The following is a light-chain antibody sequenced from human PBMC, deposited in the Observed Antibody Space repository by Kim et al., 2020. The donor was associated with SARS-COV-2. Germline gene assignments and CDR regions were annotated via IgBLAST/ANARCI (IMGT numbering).Light chain of an antibody. Sequence: CTLSSGYSNYKVDWYQQGPGKGPRFVMRVGTGGIVGSKGDGIPDRFSVLGSGLNRYLTIKNIQEEDESDYHCGADHGSGSNFVLWVFGGGTKLTVL. CDR3: GADHGSGSNFVLWV. J-gene: IGLJ3*02. CDR2: VGTGGIVG. V-gene: IGLV9-49*01. CDR1: SGYSNYK.